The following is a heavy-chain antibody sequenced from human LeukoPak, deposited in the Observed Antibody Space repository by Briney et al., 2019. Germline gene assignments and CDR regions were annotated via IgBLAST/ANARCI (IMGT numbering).Heavy chain of an antibody. V-gene: IGHV3-21*01. D-gene: IGHD1-26*01. J-gene: IGHJ6*03. Sequence: GGTLRLSCAASGFTFSSYNMNWVRQAPGKGLEWVSSISISSSYIYYADSVKGRFTISRDNAKNSLYLQMNSLRAEDTAVYYCARVIVFRGYMDVWGKGTTVTVSS. CDR2: ISISSSYI. CDR3: ARVIVFRGYMDV. CDR1: GFTFSSYN.